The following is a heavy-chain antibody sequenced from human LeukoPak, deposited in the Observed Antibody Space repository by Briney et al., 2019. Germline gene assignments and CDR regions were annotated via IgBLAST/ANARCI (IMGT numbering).Heavy chain of an antibody. Sequence: SQTLSLTCTVSGASIRSGDYYWSWIRQPPGKGLEWIGYIYDSGSTYYNPSLKSRITISVDTSENRFSLKLSSVTAADTAVYYCARTAIGDYYYGMDVWGQGTTVTVSS. CDR1: GASIRSGDYY. CDR3: ARTAIGDYYYGMDV. CDR2: IYDSGST. V-gene: IGHV4-30-4*01. J-gene: IGHJ6*02. D-gene: IGHD2-2*02.